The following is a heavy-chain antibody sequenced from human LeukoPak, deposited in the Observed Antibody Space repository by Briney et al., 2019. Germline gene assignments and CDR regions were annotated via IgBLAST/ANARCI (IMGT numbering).Heavy chain of an antibody. J-gene: IGHJ4*02. CDR2: ISWNSGTI. D-gene: IGHD6-19*01. V-gene: IGHV3-9*01. CDR1: GFIFNNYA. Sequence: GRSLRLSCAGSGFIFNNYAMHWVRQPPGRGLEWVSGISWNSGTIDYADSVRGRFTISRDNAKNSLYLQMDSLRVEDTAFYYCAKDNRRHYTSGPNPDSLHWGQGALVTVSS. CDR3: AKDNRRHYTSGPNPDSLH.